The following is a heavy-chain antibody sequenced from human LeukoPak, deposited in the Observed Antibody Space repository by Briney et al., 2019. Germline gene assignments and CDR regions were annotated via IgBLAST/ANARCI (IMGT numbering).Heavy chain of an antibody. D-gene: IGHD6-25*01. Sequence: PSQTLSLTCTLSGGSISSGGYYWSWIRQHPGKGLEWIGYIYYSGSTYYNPSLKSRVTISVDTSKNQFSLKLSSVTAADTAVYYCARDPVGYSSVSPQIWGQGTLVTVSS. V-gene: IGHV4-31*03. CDR3: ARDPVGYSSVSPQI. CDR2: IYYSGST. CDR1: GGSISSGGYY. J-gene: IGHJ4*02.